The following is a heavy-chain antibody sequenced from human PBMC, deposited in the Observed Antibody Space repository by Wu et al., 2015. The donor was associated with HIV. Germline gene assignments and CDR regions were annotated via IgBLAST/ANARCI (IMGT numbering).Heavy chain of an antibody. CDR1: GGTFSSYA. Sequence: QVQLVQSGAEVKKPGSSVKVSCKASGGTFSSYAISWVRQAPGQGLEWMGGIIPIFGTANYAQKFQGRVTITADESTSTAYMELSSLRSEDTAVYYCARAPDELGMDYYYYMDVWGQKGTNGHRLL. CDR2: IIPIFGTA. V-gene: IGHV1-69*12. J-gene: IGHJ6*03. D-gene: IGHD7-27*01. CDR3: ARAPDELGMDYYYYMDV.